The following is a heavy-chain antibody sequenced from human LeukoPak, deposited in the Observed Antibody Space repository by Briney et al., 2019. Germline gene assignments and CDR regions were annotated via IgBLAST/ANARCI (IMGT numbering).Heavy chain of an antibody. V-gene: IGHV3-66*01. J-gene: IGHJ4*02. CDR3: ARNRPQTSGYDFYYFDY. D-gene: IGHD5-12*01. Sequence: GGSLRLSCAASGFTVSSNYMSWVRQAPGKGLEWVSVIYSGGSRYYADSVKGRFTISRDNSKNTLYLQMNSLRAEDTAVYYCARNRPQTSGYDFYYFDYWGQGTLVTVSS. CDR2: IYSGGSR. CDR1: GFTVSSNY.